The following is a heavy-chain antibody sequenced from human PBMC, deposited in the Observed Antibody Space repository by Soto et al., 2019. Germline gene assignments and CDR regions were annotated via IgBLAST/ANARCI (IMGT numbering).Heavy chain of an antibody. CDR1: GGTFSSYA. J-gene: IGHJ5*02. CDR2: IIPIFGTA. V-gene: IGHV1-69*01. D-gene: IGHD3-22*01. CDR3: ARTPTPLVIAGGWFDP. Sequence: QVQLVQSGAEVKKPGSSVKVSRKASGGTFSSYAISWVRQAPGQGLEWMGGIIPIFGTANYAQKFQGRVTITADESTSTAYMELSSLRSEDTAVYYCARTPTPLVIAGGWFDPWGQGTLVTVSS.